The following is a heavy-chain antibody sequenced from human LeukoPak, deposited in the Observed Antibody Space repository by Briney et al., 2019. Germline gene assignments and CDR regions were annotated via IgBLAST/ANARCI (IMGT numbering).Heavy chain of an antibody. Sequence: SGPALVKPTQTLTLTCTFSGFSLSTPEMSLTWIRQPPGKALEWLARIDWDDDKFYSPSLRTRLTISKDTPKNQVVLRMTNMDPVDTGTYYCARMTPDSPSFDYWGQGALITVSS. CDR2: IDWDDDK. D-gene: IGHD2-15*01. V-gene: IGHV2-70*17. CDR1: GFSLSTPEMS. CDR3: ARMTPDSPSFDY. J-gene: IGHJ4*02.